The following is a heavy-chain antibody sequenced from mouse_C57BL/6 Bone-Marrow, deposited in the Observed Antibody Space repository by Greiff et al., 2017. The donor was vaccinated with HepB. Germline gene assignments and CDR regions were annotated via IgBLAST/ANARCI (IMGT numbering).Heavy chain of an antibody. J-gene: IGHJ1*03. D-gene: IGHD1-1*01. Sequence: EVKLMESGPGLVKPSQSLSLTCSVTGYSITSGYYWNWIRQFPGNKLEWMGYISYDGSNNYNPSLKNRISITRDTSKNQFFLRLNSVTTEDTATYYCAREGAYGSSPYFDVWGTGTTVTVSS. CDR1: GYSITSGYY. CDR2: ISYDGSN. CDR3: AREGAYGSSPYFDV. V-gene: IGHV3-6*01.